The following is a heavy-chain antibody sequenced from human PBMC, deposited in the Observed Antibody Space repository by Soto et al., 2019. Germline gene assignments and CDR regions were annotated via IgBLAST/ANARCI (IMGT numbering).Heavy chain of an antibody. Sequence: GESLKISGEGSGYTFSTYWIGWVRQIPGEGLEWMGIIHPGNSDARYSPSFQGQVTISADTSINTAYLQWRSLKASDTAFYYCARHTNGYNPLDYWGQVTLVTVSS. D-gene: IGHD5-12*01. J-gene: IGHJ4*02. CDR1: GYTFSTYW. CDR3: ARHTNGYNPLDY. V-gene: IGHV5-51*01. CDR2: IHPGNSDA.